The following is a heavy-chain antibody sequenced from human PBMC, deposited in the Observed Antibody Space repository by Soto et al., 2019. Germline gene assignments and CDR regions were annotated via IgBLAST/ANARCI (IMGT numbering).Heavy chain of an antibody. CDR1: GYSITAGGYY. V-gene: IGHV4-31*03. J-gene: IGHJ5*02. CDR3: ARMYSSGSGWFHP. CDR2: FYSSGSI. Sequence: TLPLTCFVSGYSITAGGYYWSWIRHHPGKGLEWIGSFYSSGSIIYNPSLRSRVSISGDTSSNQFSMSLTSVTAADTARYYCARMYSSGSGWFHPWGQGTLVTVSS. D-gene: IGHD6-19*01.